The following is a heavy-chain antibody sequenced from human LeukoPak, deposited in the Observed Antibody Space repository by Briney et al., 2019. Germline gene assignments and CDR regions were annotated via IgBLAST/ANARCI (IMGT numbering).Heavy chain of an antibody. Sequence: SETLSLTCTVSGGSISSYYWSWIRQPPGKGLEWIGYIYYSGSTNYNPSLKSRVTISVDTSKNQFSLKLSSVTAADTAVYYCARGGGYDSLNFDHWGQGTLVTVSS. CDR3: ARGGGYDSLNFDH. D-gene: IGHD5-12*01. CDR2: IYYSGST. J-gene: IGHJ4*02. V-gene: IGHV4-59*01. CDR1: GGSISSYY.